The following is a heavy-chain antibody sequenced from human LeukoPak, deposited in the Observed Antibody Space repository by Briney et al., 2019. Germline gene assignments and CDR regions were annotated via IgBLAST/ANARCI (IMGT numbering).Heavy chain of an antibody. CDR1: GFTFSSYS. CDR3: AKGGVGERRYVFDY. Sequence: GGSLRLSCAASGFTFSSYSMNWVRQAPGKGLEWVSSISSSSSYIYYADSVKGRFTISRDNAKNSLYLQMNSLRPEDTAVYYCAKGGVGERRYVFDYWGQGTLITVSS. CDR2: ISSSSSYI. V-gene: IGHV3-21*01. D-gene: IGHD3-16*01. J-gene: IGHJ4*02.